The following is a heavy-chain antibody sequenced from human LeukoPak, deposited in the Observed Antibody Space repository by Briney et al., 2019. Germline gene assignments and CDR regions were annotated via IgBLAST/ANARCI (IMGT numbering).Heavy chain of an antibody. CDR3: ARVSTVTNAGGIDY. Sequence: SESLSLTCTVSGGSISSYYWSWIRQPPRKGREWMGYIYYSGSTNYNPSLKRRVTISVDTSKNQFSLKLSSVTAADTAVYYCARVSTVTNAGGIDYWGREPWSPSPQ. CDR1: GGSISSYY. J-gene: IGHJ4*02. V-gene: IGHV4-59*01. CDR2: IYYSGST. D-gene: IGHD4-17*01.